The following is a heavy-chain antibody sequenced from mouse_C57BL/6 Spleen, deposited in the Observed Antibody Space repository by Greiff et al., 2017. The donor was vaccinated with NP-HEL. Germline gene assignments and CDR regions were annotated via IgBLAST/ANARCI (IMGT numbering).Heavy chain of an antibody. CDR1: GYSITSGYY. V-gene: IGHV3-6*01. CDR3: ASLDY. Sequence: EVKLQESGPGLVKPSQSLSLTCSVPGYSITSGYYWPWIRQFPGNKLEWMGYISYDGSNNYNPSLKNRISITRDTSKNQFFLKLNSVTTEDTATYDCASLDYWGQGTTLTVSS. CDR2: ISYDGSN. J-gene: IGHJ2*01.